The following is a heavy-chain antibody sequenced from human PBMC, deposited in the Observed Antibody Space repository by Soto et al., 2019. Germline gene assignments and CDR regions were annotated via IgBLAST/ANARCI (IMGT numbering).Heavy chain of an antibody. V-gene: IGHV3-66*01. CDR3: AKGGRQWLVTSDFNY. Sequence: GGSLRLSCAASGFTVSSNYMSWVRQAPWKGLEWVSAINSGGNTYYADSVKGRFTISRDNSKNTVYLQMNSVGAEDTAVYYCAKGGRQWLVTSDFNYWGQGALVTVSS. J-gene: IGHJ4*02. CDR2: INSGGNT. CDR1: GFTVSSNY. D-gene: IGHD6-19*01.